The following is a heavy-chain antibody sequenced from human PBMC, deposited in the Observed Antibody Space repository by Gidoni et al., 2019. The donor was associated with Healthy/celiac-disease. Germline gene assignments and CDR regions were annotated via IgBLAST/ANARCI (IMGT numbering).Heavy chain of an antibody. J-gene: IGHJ4*02. D-gene: IGHD4-17*01. CDR1: GGSISSSSYY. V-gene: IGHV4-39*01. CDR3: ARAGGGGDLDY. CDR2: IYYSGST. Sequence: QLQLQESGPGLVMPSETLSLTCTVSGGSISSSSYYWGWIRQPPGKGLEWIGSIYYSGSTYYNPSLKSRVTISVDTSKNQFSLKLSSVTAADTAVYYCARAGGGGDLDYWGQGTLVTVSS.